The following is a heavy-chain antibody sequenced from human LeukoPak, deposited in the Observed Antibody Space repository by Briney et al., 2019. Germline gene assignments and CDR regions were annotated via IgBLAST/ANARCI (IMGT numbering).Heavy chain of an antibody. CDR3: AGDFMWLADY. Sequence: GGSLRLSCAASGLTFSHYHIHWVRQAPGKGLEWVAFVSKDGTNNYYADSVNGRFTVSRDNSKNTLYLQMNSLRPEDTAVYYCAGDFMWLADYWGQGTLVTVSS. J-gene: IGHJ4*02. D-gene: IGHD6-19*01. CDR1: GLTFSHYH. V-gene: IGHV3-30*04. CDR2: VSKDGTNN.